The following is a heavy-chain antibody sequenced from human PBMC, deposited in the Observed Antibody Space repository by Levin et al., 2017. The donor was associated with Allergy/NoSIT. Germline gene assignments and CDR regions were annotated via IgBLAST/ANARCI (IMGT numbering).Heavy chain of an antibody. CDR2: SRNKARGYTT. CDR3: TRAATGNYISDY. CDR1: GFIFSDYY. V-gene: IGHV3-72*01. Sequence: PGGSLRLSCAASGFIFSDYYMDWVRQAPGKGLEWIARSRNKARGYTTEYAASVKGRFTVSRDDSTSSLYLQVNSLKSEDTAVYSCTRAATGNYISDYWGQGTLVTVSS. J-gene: IGHJ4*02. D-gene: IGHD4-11*01.